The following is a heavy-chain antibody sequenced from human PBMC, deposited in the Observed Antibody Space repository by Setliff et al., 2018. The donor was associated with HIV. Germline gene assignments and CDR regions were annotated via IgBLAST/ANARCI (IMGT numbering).Heavy chain of an antibody. D-gene: IGHD6-13*01. Sequence: SETLSLTCTVSGGSISTYFWSWVRQTPGKGLEWIGYIYYTGSTSYNPSFRSRVTISVDTSKNQFSLKLSSVTAADTAVYYCARDFKRYNSPCRFDPWGQGTLVTVSS. J-gene: IGHJ5*02. CDR1: GGSISTYF. CDR2: IYYTGST. CDR3: ARDFKRYNSPCRFDP. V-gene: IGHV4-59*12.